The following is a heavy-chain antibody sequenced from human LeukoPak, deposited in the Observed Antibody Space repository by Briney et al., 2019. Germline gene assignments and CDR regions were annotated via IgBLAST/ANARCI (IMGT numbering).Heavy chain of an antibody. CDR3: ARSLGENCSSTSCYLNWFDS. V-gene: IGHV4-31*03. CDR2: IYYSGSA. J-gene: IGHJ5*01. D-gene: IGHD2-2*01. Sequence: SQTLSLTCTVSGGSISSDSYYWSWIRQHPGKGLEWIGYIYYSGSAYYNPSLNSRVTLSVDSSKNQFSLGLTSVTAADTAVYYCARSLGENCSSTSCYLNWFDSWGQGTLVTVSS. CDR1: GGSISSDSYY.